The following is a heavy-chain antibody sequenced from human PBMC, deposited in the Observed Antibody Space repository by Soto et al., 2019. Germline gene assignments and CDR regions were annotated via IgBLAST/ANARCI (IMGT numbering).Heavy chain of an antibody. CDR1: GFTFSSYA. V-gene: IGHV3-30-3*01. J-gene: IGHJ4*02. CDR3: AIDLEVVVPAAIFEPYYFDY. Sequence: QVQLVESGGGVVQPGRSLRLSCAASGFTFSSYAMHWVRQAPSKGLEWVAVISYDGSNKYYADSVKGRFTISRDNSKNRLYLQMNSLRAEDTAVYYCAIDLEVVVPAAIFEPYYFDYWGQGTQVTVSS. D-gene: IGHD2-2*01. CDR2: ISYDGSNK.